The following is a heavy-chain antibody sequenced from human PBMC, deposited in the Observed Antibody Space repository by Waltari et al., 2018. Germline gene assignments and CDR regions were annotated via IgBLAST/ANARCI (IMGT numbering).Heavy chain of an antibody. V-gene: IGHV4-59*11. CDR1: GGSISSHY. J-gene: IGHJ4*02. CDR3: ARGGLYSSSWYYFDY. CDR2: IYYSGST. D-gene: IGHD6-13*01. Sequence: VQLQESGPGLVKPSETLSLTCTVSGGSISSHYWSWIRQPPGKGLEWIGYIYYSGSTNYNPSLKSRVTISVDTSKNQFSLKLSSVTAADTAVYYCARGGLYSSSWYYFDYWGQGTLVTVSS.